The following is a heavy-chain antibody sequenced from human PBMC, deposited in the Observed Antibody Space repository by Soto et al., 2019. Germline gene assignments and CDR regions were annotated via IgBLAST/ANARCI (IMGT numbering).Heavy chain of an antibody. V-gene: IGHV4-31*03. CDR3: ARGVLY. D-gene: IGHD1-1*01. J-gene: IGHJ4*02. CDR2: IFYSGTT. Sequence: PSQTQYHTCTVSGRSVNSAGYFWSWIRQPPGKGLEWIGNIFYSGTTYYNPSLKSRVTISVDTSKNQFSLKLSSVTAADTAVYFCARGVLYWGQGTLVTVS. CDR1: GRSVNSAGYF.